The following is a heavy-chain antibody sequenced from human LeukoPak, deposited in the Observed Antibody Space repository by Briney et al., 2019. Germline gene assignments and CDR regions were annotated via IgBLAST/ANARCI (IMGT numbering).Heavy chain of an antibody. CDR2: FDLEDEKR. CDR3: TTEYITSAWRWGY. J-gene: IGHJ4*02. V-gene: IGHV1-24*01. CDR1: GHTLTELS. D-gene: IGHD1-20*01. Sequence: GASVKVSCKVSGHTLTELSVHWVRQAPGKGLEWLGGFDLEDEKRWYERKFRGRVTVTEDTSIDTAYMELSGLTSDDTAVYFCTTEYITSAWRWGYWGQGTLVVVSS.